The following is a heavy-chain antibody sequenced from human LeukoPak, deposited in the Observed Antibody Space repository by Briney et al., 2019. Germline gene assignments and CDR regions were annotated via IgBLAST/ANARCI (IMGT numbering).Heavy chain of an antibody. J-gene: IGHJ4*02. CDR3: AKDSSRPRDYVWGSYRPRGGYFDY. D-gene: IGHD3-16*02. V-gene: IGHV3-21*04. Sequence: AGGSLRLTCAASGFTFSSYSMNWVRQAPGKGLEWVSSISSSSSYIYYADSVKGRFTISRDNAKNSLYLQMNSLRAEDTAVYYCAKDSSRPRDYVWGSYRPRGGYFDYWGQGTLVTVSS. CDR2: ISSSSSYI. CDR1: GFTFSSYS.